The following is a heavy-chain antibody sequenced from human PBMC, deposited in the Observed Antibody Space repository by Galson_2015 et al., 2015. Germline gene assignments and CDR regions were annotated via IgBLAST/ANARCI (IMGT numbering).Heavy chain of an antibody. V-gene: IGHV3-33*01. CDR1: GFTFSSYG. D-gene: IGHD3-22*01. CDR2: IWYDGSNK. Sequence: SLRLSCAASGFTFSSYGMHWVRQAPGKGLEWVAVIWYDGSNKYYADSVKGRFTISRDNSKNTLYLQMNSLRAEDTAVYYCASNGYYYDSSGPPVIQHWGQGTLVTVSS. J-gene: IGHJ1*01. CDR3: ASNGYYYDSSGPPVIQH.